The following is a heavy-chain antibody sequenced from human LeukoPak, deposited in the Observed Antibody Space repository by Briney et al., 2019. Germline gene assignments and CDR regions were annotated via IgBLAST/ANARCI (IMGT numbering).Heavy chain of an antibody. CDR3: ARDFPYYYGSGRGGDDFDY. D-gene: IGHD3-10*01. V-gene: IGHV1-2*06. J-gene: IGHJ4*02. CDR1: GYTFTGYY. CDR2: INPNSGGT. Sequence: ASVKVSCKASGYTFTGYYMHWLRQAPGQGLEWMGRINPNSGGTNYAQKFQGRVTMTRDTSISTAYMELSRLRSDDTAVYYCARDFPYYYGSGRGGDDFDYWGQETLVTVSS.